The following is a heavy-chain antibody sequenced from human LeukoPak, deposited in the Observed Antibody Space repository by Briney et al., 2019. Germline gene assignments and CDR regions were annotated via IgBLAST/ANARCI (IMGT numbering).Heavy chain of an antibody. V-gene: IGHV3-30*18. CDR1: GFTFSSYG. J-gene: IGHJ4*02. D-gene: IGHD5-12*01. CDR2: ISHDGSNK. CDR3: AKGGGSDFFDY. Sequence: GGSLRLSCAASGFTFSSYGMHWVRQAPGKGLQWVALISHDGSNKYNADSVRGRFTISRDNSKNTLYLQMNSLRAEDTAVYYCAKGGGSDFFDYWGQGTLVTVSS.